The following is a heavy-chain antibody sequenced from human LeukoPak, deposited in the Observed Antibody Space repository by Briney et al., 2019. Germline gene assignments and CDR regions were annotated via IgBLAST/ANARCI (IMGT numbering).Heavy chain of an antibody. CDR1: GFTFSSYS. CDR2: ISSSSTI. CDR3: AKDQGHGPRGFDY. J-gene: IGHJ4*02. V-gene: IGHV3-48*01. D-gene: IGHD2-8*01. Sequence: GGSLRLSCAASGFTFSSYSMNWVRQAPGKGLEWVSYISSSSTIYYADSVKGRFTISRDNAKNSLYLQMNSLRAEDTAVYYCAKDQGHGPRGFDYWGQGTLVTVSS.